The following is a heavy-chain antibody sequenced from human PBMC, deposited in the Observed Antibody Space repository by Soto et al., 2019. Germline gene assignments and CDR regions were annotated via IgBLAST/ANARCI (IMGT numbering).Heavy chain of an antibody. CDR2: ISAQNGNT. CDR1: GYGFTTYG. V-gene: IGHV1-18*01. J-gene: IGHJ4*02. CDR3: ARGRDGDY. D-gene: IGHD6-6*01. Sequence: QVHLVQSGAEVKKPGASVKVSCKGSGYGFTTYGITWVRQAPGQGLEWMAWISAQNGNTNYAQKLQGRVTVTRDTSTSPAFMGLRGLRSDDTAVYYCARGRDGDYWGQGALVTVSS.